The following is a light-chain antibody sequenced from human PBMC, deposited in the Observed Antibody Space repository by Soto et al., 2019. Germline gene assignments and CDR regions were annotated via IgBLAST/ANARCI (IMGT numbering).Light chain of an antibody. CDR2: RNN. V-gene: IGLV1-47*01. CDR1: SSNIGSNY. J-gene: IGLJ3*02. Sequence: QSVLTQPPSASGTPGQRVTISCSGSSSNIGSNYVYWYQQLPGTAPKLLIYRNNQPPSGVPDRFSGSKSGTSASLAISGLRSEDEGDYYCAAWDDSLSGWVFGGGTKVTVL. CDR3: AAWDDSLSGWV.